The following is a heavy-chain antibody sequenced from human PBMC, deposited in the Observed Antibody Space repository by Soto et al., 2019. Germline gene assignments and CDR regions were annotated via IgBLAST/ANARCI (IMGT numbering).Heavy chain of an antibody. D-gene: IGHD4-17*01. CDR3: ARHPTVTEYYFDY. CDR1: GGSISRSYW. CDR2: IYHTGST. V-gene: IGHV4-4*02. Sequence: ASETLSLTCAVSGGSISRSYWWSWVRQLPGKGLEWIGEIYHTGSTIYNPSLQSRVTLSVDTSKNQFSLKLSSVTAADTAVYYCARHPTVTEYYFDYWGQGTLVTVSS. J-gene: IGHJ4*02.